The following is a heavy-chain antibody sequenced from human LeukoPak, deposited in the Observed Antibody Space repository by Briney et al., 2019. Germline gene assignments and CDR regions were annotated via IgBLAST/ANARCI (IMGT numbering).Heavy chain of an antibody. CDR2: ISAYNGNT. CDR1: GYTFTSYG. CDR3: ARDLRRYSGRPTYYFDY. Sequence: ASVKVSCKASGYTFTSYGISWVRQAPGQGLEWMGWISAYNGNTNYAQKLQGRVTMTTDTSTSTAYMELRSLRSDDTAVYYCARDLRRYSGRPTYYFDYWGQGTLVTVSS. J-gene: IGHJ4*02. V-gene: IGHV1-18*01. D-gene: IGHD1-26*01.